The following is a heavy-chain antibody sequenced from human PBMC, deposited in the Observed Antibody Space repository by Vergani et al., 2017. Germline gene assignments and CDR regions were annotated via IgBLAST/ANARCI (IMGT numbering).Heavy chain of an antibody. D-gene: IGHD1-26*01. CDR1: GYTFRNYG. CDR2: ISVYNGET. J-gene: IGHJ4*02. Sequence: QVQLVQSGAEVEKPGASVKVSCEGSGYTFRNYGISWVRQAPGEGLEWLGWISVYNGETKFAQMFQGRVTLTRDTSTNTAYMEMGSLRSDDTAVYYCARDRRNSGDDNFDYWGQGTLVTVSS. CDR3: ARDRRNSGDDNFDY. V-gene: IGHV1-18*04.